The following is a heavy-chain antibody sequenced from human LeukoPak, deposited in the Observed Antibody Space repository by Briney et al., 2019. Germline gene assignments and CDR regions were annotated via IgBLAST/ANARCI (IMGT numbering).Heavy chain of an antibody. J-gene: IGHJ5*02. V-gene: IGHV1-69*05. CDR3: AREMFSRRKPGYCSGGSCSNWFDP. CDR1: GCTFSSYA. D-gene: IGHD2-15*01. CDR2: IIPIFGTA. Sequence: SVKVSCKASGCTFSSYAISWVRQAPGQGLEWMGRIIPIFGTANYAQKFQGRVTITTDESTSTAYMELSSLRSEDTAVYYCAREMFSRRKPGYCSGGSCSNWFDPWGQGTLVTVSS.